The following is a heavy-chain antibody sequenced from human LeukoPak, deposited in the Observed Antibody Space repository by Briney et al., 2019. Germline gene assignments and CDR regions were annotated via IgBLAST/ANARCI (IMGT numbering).Heavy chain of an antibody. CDR2: ISGSGGST. Sequence: GGSLRLSCAASGFTFSSYAMSWVRQAPGKGLEWVSAISGSGGSTYYADSVKGRFTISRDNSKNTLYLQMNSLRAEDTAVYYCAKDLSAAAGRPNYYYYYGMDVWGQGTTVTVSS. V-gene: IGHV3-23*01. D-gene: IGHD6-13*01. J-gene: IGHJ6*02. CDR3: AKDLSAAAGRPNYYYYYGMDV. CDR1: GFTFSSYA.